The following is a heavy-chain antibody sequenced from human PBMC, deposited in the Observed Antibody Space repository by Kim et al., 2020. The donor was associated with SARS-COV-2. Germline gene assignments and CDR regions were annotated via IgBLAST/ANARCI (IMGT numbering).Heavy chain of an antibody. CDR3: ARGPPYFAWLLYGNWFDP. CDR2: INPNSGGT. CDR1: GYTFTGYY. D-gene: IGHD3-9*01. V-gene: IGHV1-2*04. J-gene: IGHJ5*02. Sequence: ASVKVSCKASGYTFTGYYMHWVRQAPGQGLEWMGWINPNSGGTNYAQKFQGWVTMTRDTSISTAYMELSRLRSDDTAVYYCARGPPYFAWLLYGNWFDPWGQGTLVTVSS.